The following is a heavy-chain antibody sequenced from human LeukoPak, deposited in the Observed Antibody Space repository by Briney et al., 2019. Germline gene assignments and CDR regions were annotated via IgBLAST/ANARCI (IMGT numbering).Heavy chain of an antibody. J-gene: IGHJ4*02. Sequence: ASVKVSCKASGYTFTSYGISWVRRAPGQGLEWMGWISAYNGNTNYAQKLQGRVTMTTDTSTSTAYMELRSLRSDDTAVYYCARGDVWGSYRYAIDYWGQGTLVTVSS. CDR1: GYTFTSYG. CDR2: ISAYNGNT. CDR3: ARGDVWGSYRYAIDY. D-gene: IGHD3-16*02. V-gene: IGHV1-18*01.